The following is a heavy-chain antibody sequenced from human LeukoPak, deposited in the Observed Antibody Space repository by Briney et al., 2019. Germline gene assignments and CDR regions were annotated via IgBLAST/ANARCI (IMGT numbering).Heavy chain of an antibody. Sequence: SETLSLTCAVYGGSFSGYYWSWIRQPPGKGLEWIGEINHSGSTNYIPSLKSRVTISVDTSKNQFSLKLSSVTAADTAVYYCARDLLPDYGMDVWGQGTTVTVSS. CDR1: GGSFSGYY. V-gene: IGHV4-34*01. CDR2: INHSGST. CDR3: ARDLLPDYGMDV. J-gene: IGHJ6*02.